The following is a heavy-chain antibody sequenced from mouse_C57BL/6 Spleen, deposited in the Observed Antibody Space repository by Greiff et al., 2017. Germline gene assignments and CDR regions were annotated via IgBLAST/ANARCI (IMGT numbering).Heavy chain of an antibody. CDR2: ISSGSSTI. CDR3: ARFYYDSRPAY. CDR1: GFTFSDYG. Sequence: EVMLVESGGGLVKPGGSLKLSCAASGFTFSDYGMHWVRQAPEKGLEWVAYISSGSSTIYYADTVKGRFTISRDNAKNTLFLQMTSLRSEDTAMYDCARFYYDSRPAYWGHGTLVTVSA. D-gene: IGHD2-4*01. J-gene: IGHJ3*01. V-gene: IGHV5-17*01.